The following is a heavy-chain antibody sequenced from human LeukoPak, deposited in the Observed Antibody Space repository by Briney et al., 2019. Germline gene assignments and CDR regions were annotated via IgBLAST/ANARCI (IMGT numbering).Heavy chain of an antibody. CDR3: ARDAYDYVWGTDAFDI. V-gene: IGHV3-30*04. CDR2: ISYDGSNK. CDR1: GFTFSSYA. J-gene: IGHJ3*02. D-gene: IGHD3-16*01. Sequence: GGSLRLSCAASGFTFSSYAMHWVRQAPGKGLEWVAVISYDGSNKYYADSVKGRFTISRDNSKNTLYLQMNSLRAEDTAVYYCARDAYDYVWGTDAFDIWGQGTMVTVSS.